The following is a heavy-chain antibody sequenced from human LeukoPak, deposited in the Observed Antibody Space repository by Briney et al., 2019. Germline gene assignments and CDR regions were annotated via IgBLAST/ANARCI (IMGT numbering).Heavy chain of an antibody. CDR3: ARAIMITFGGVISAGIGAYYFDY. CDR1: GYTFTSYG. V-gene: IGHV1-18*01. Sequence: ASVKVSCKASGYTFTSYGISWARQAPGQGLEWMGWISAYNGNTNYAQKLQGRVTMTTDTSTSTAYMELRSLRSDDTAVYYCARAIMITFGGVISAGIGAYYFDYWGQGTLVTVSS. CDR2: ISAYNGNT. D-gene: IGHD3-16*01. J-gene: IGHJ4*02.